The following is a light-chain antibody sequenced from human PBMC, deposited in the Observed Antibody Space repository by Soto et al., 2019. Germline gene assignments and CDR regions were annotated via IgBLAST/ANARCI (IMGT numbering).Light chain of an antibody. CDR3: QQRSNWPCT. V-gene: IGKV3-11*01. CDR1: QSVSSY. Sequence: EIELTQSPATLSLSPGERATLSCRASQSVSSYLAWYQQKPGQAPRLLIYDASNRATGIPARFSGSGSGTDFTLTISSLEPEDFAVYYCQQRSNWPCTFGQGTKLEIK. CDR2: DAS. J-gene: IGKJ2*02.